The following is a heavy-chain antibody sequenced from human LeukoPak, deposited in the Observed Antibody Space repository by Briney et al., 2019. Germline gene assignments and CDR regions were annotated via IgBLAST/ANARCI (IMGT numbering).Heavy chain of an antibody. CDR2: IYYSGST. CDR3: ASRRRSVDY. Sequence: SETLSLTCTVSGGSISSYYWSWIRQPPGKGLEWIGYIYYSGSTNYNPSLKSRVTISVDTSKNQFSLKLSSVTAADTAVYYCASRRRSVDYWGQGTLVTVSS. CDR1: GGSISSYY. J-gene: IGHJ4*02. V-gene: IGHV4-59*08.